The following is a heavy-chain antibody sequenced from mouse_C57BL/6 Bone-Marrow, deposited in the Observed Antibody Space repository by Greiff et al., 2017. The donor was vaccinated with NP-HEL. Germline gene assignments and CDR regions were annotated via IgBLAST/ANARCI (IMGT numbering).Heavy chain of an antibody. Sequence: QVQLKQSGAELVRPGTSVKVSCKASGYAFTNYLIEWVKQRPGQGLEWIGVINPGSGGTNYNEKFKGKATLTADKSSSTAYMQLSSLTSEDSAVYFCASALRGAMDYWGQGTSVTVSS. J-gene: IGHJ4*01. V-gene: IGHV1-54*01. CDR2: INPGSGGT. CDR3: ASALRGAMDY. CDR1: GYAFTNYL.